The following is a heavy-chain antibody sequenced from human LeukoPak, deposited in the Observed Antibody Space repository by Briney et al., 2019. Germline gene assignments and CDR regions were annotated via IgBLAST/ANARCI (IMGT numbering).Heavy chain of an antibody. J-gene: IGHJ4*02. V-gene: IGHV1-3*01. CDR3: ARGGVGRWLQLDY. CDR1: GFTSAIYA. CDR2: INAGNGNT. Sequence: ASVKGSCKASGFTSAIYAMHWVRQAPGQRLEWMGCINAGNGNTKYSQKFQRRVTITRDTSASTAYMELSSLRSEDTAVYYCARGGVGRWLQLDYWGQGTLVTVSS. D-gene: IGHD5-24*01.